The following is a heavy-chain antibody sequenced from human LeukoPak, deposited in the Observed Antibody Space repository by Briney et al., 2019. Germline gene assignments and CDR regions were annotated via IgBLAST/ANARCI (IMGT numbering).Heavy chain of an antibody. D-gene: IGHD2-15*01. Sequence: ASVKVSCKASGYTFTSYGISWVRQAPGQGLEWMGWISAYNGNTNYAQKLQGRVTMTTDTSTSTAYMELRSLRSDDTAVYYCARIWPYCSGGSCYPDYWGQGTLVTVSS. CDR3: ARIWPYCSGGSCYPDY. CDR2: ISAYNGNT. J-gene: IGHJ4*02. V-gene: IGHV1-18*01. CDR1: GYTFTSYG.